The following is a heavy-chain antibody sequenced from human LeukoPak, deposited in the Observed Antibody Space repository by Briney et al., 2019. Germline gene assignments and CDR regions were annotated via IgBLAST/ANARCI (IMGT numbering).Heavy chain of an antibody. CDR3: ASMSYGYYFDY. CDR1: GFTVSSNY. J-gene: IGHJ4*02. D-gene: IGHD5-18*01. CDR2: IYSGGST. Sequence: GGSLRLSCAASGFTVSSNYMSWVRQAPGKGLEWVSVIYSGGSTYYADSVKGRFTISRDNSKNTLYLQMNSLRAEDTAVYYCASMSYGYYFDYWGQGTLVTVSS. V-gene: IGHV3-53*01.